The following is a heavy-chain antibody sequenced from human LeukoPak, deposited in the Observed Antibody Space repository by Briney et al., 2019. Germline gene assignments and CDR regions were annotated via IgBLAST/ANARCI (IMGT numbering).Heavy chain of an antibody. CDR1: GFIFSHYG. Sequence: GGSLRLSCAASGFIFSHYGLHWVRQAPGKGLEWVAVIWSDGSNRFYADSVKGRFTISRDNSQNTVFLQMNSLRAEDTAMYYCARDAQRGFDYSNSLAYWGHGTLVTVSS. D-gene: IGHD4-11*01. CDR3: ARDAQRGFDYSNSLAY. V-gene: IGHV3-33*01. J-gene: IGHJ4*03. CDR2: IWSDGSNR.